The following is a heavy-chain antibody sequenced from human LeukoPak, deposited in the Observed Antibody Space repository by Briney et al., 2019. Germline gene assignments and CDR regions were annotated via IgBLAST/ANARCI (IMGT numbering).Heavy chain of an antibody. CDR1: GGSISSYY. Sequence: PSETLSLTCTVSGGSISSYYWSWVRQPPGKGLEWVGYIYYSGGTKYNPSLTSRVTISVDTSKNQFSLKLSSVTAADTAVYYCARGKGGTMITFGGVNVFDYWGQGTLVTVSS. CDR3: ARGKGGTMITFGGVNVFDY. J-gene: IGHJ4*02. CDR2: IYYSGGT. V-gene: IGHV4-59*08. D-gene: IGHD3-16*01.